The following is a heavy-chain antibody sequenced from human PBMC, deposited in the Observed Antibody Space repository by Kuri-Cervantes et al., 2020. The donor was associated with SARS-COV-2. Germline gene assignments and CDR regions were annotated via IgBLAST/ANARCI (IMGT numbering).Heavy chain of an antibody. CDR1: GYTFSSYA. V-gene: IGHV3-23*01. CDR2: ISGSGGGT. D-gene: IGHD4-17*01. Sequence: SCKASGYTFSSYAMSWVRQAPGKGLEWVSAISGSGGGTYYADSVKGRFTISRDNSKTTLYLQMNSLRSEDTAVYYCAKDRSDPYGDYGVDDYWGQGTLVTVSS. CDR3: AKDRSDPYGDYGVDDY. J-gene: IGHJ4*02.